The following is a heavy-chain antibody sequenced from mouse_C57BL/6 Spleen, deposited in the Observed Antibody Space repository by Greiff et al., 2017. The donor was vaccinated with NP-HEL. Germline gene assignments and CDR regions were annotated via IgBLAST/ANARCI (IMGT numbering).Heavy chain of an antibody. CDR2: INPNNGGT. J-gene: IGHJ1*03. CDR1: GYTFTDYN. CDR3: ARPSLHDYGSRVPYWYFDV. Sequence: EVQLQQSGPELVKPGASVKIPCKASGYTFTDYNMDWVKQSHGKSLEWIGDINPNNGGTIYNQKFKGKATLTVDKSSSTAYMELRSLTSEDTAVYYCARPSLHDYGSRVPYWYFDVWGTGTTVTVSS. D-gene: IGHD1-1*01. V-gene: IGHV1-18*01.